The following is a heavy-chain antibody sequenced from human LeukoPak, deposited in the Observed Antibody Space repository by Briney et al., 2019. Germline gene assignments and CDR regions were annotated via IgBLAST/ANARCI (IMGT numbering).Heavy chain of an antibody. CDR2: SYTGGTT. D-gene: IGHD3-16*01. CDR1: GFTVSGTH. Sequence: GGSLRLSCAASGFTVSGTHMSWVRQAPGKGLEWISASYTGGTTYYSDSVERRFTISRDTSKNTLYLHMDSLRVEDTAVYYCARDQATSGGGLDSWGQGTLVTVSS. CDR3: ARDQATSGGGLDS. V-gene: IGHV3-53*01. J-gene: IGHJ4*02.